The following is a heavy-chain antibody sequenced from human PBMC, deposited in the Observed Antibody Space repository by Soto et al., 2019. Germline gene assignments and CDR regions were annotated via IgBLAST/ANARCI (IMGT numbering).Heavy chain of an antibody. CDR2: ISGSGGST. CDR1: GFTFSTYA. J-gene: IGHJ4*02. Sequence: EVQLLESGGGLVQPGGSLRLSCAASGFTFSTYAMSWVRQGPGKGLEWVSAISGSGGSTYYADSVKGRFTISRDNSKXXXXXXXXXXXXXXXXXXXXXXXXXXXXXXXXXFDYWGQGSLVTVSS. V-gene: IGHV3-23*01. CDR3: XXXXXXXXXXXXXFDY.